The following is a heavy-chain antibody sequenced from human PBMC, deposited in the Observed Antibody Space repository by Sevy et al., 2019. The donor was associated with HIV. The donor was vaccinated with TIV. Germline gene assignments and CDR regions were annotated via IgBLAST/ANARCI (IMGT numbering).Heavy chain of an antibody. J-gene: IGHJ6*02. CDR2: INPNSGGT. Sequence: ASVKVSCKASGYTFTGYYMHWARQAPGQGLEWMGWINPNSGGTNYAQKFQGRVTMTRDTSISTAYMELSRLRSDDTAVYYCARAGGSWYEDGYYGMDVWGQGTTVTVSS. D-gene: IGHD6-13*01. CDR3: ARAGGSWYEDGYYGMDV. V-gene: IGHV1-2*02. CDR1: GYTFTGYY.